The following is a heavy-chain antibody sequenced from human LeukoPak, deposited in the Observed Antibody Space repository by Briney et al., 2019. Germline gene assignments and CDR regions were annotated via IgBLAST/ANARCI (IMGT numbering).Heavy chain of an antibody. CDR1: GGTFSNYA. V-gene: IGHV1-69*01. D-gene: IGHD3-22*01. J-gene: IGHJ6*03. Sequence: SVKVSCKASGGTFSNYAISWVRQAPGQGLEWMGGIIPIFGTPNYAQKFQGRVTITADESTSTAYMELSSLRSEDTAVYYCARGPFYHDSSGYPPYYYYYYMDVWDKGTTVTISS. CDR3: ARGPFYHDSSGYPPYYYYYYMDV. CDR2: IIPIFGTP.